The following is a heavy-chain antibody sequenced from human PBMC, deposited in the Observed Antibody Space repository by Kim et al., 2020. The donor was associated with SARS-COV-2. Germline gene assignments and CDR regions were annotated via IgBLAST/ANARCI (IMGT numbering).Heavy chain of an antibody. CDR1: GGTFSSYT. V-gene: IGHV1-69*02. CDR2: IIPILGIA. D-gene: IGHD1-26*01. Sequence: SVKVSCKASGGTFSSYTISWVRQAPGQGLEWMGRIIPILGIANYAQKFQGRVTITADKSTSTAYMELSSLRSEDTAVYYCARVLSGPPSYYYGMDVWGQGTTVTVSS. J-gene: IGHJ6*02. CDR3: ARVLSGPPSYYYGMDV.